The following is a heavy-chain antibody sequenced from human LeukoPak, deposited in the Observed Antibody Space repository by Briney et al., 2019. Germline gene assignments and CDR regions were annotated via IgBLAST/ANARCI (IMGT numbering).Heavy chain of an antibody. CDR1: GFTFSSYA. J-gene: IGHJ4*02. V-gene: IGHV3-30-3*01. CDR2: ISYDGSNK. CDR3: ARDADEDYGDYRAVLDY. Sequence: GGSLRLSCAASGFTFSSYAMHWVRQAPGKGLEWVAVISYDGSNKYYVDSVKGRFTISRDNSKNTLYLQMNSLRAEDTAVYYCARDADEDYGDYRAVLDYWGQGTLVTVSS. D-gene: IGHD4-17*01.